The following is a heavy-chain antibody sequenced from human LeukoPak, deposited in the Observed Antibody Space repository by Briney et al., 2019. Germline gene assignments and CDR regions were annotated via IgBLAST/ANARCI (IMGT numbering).Heavy chain of an antibody. J-gene: IGHJ4*02. V-gene: IGHV4-59*12. CDR1: GGSISSYY. Sequence: SETLSLTCTVSGGSISSYYWSWIRQPPGKGLEWIGYIYYSGSTYYNPSLKSRVTISVDTSKNQFSLKLSSVTAADTAMYYCARRSYYDILGPLYYFDYWGQGTLVTVSS. CDR3: ARRSYYDILGPLYYFDY. D-gene: IGHD3-9*01. CDR2: IYYSGST.